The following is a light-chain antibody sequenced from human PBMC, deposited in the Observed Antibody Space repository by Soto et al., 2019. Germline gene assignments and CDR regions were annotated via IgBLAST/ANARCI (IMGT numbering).Light chain of an antibody. CDR2: DVT. V-gene: IGLV2-14*01. CDR3: SSYTTSSSYV. Sequence: QSVLTQPASVSGSPGQSITISCTVTSSDVGGYIYVSWYQQHPGKAPKLMIYDVTSRPSGASYRFSGSKSGNTASLTIPGLQAEDEADYYCSSYTTSSSYVFGTGTKVTVL. CDR1: SSDVGGYIY. J-gene: IGLJ1*01.